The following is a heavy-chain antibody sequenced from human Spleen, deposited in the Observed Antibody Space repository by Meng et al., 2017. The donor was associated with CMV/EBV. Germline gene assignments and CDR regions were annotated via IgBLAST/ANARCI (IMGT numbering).Heavy chain of an antibody. J-gene: IGHJ4*02. D-gene: IGHD3-16*01. CDR2: IYSGGSST. Sequence: GESLKISCAASGFTFSSYEMNWVRQAPGKGLEWVSVIYSGGSSTYYADSVKGRFTISRDNSKNTLYLQMNSLRAEDTAVYYCAKEPREGEFGYWGQGTLVTVSS. CDR3: AKEPREGEFGY. V-gene: IGHV3-23*03. CDR1: GFTFSSYE.